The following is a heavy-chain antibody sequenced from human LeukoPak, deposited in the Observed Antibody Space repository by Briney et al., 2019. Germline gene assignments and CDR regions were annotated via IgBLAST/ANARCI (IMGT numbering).Heavy chain of an antibody. CDR1: GFTFSPHY. D-gene: IGHD3-10*01. J-gene: IGHJ4*02. Sequence: PGGSLRLSCVASGFTFSPHYMDWVRQSPGQGLEWVGLVRNKADGYTSIYAASVKGRFTISRDESKNSVYLQMDSLKIEDTAVYYCGDLGSAGTDHWGQGTLVTVSP. CDR2: VRNKADGYTS. V-gene: IGHV3-72*01. CDR3: GDLGSAGTDH.